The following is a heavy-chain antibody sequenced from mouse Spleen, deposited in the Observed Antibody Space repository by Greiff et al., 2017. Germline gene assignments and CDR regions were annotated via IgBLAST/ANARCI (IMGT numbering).Heavy chain of an antibody. Sequence: QVQLQQPGAELVKPGASVKLSCKASGYTFTSYWMQWVKQRPGQGLEWIGEIDPSDSYTNYNQKFKGKATLTVDTSSSTAYMQLSSLTSEDSAVYYCARKGAGIAYWGQGTLVTVSA. CDR2: IDPSDSYT. J-gene: IGHJ3*01. CDR1: GYTFTSYW. CDR3: ARKGAGIAY. V-gene: IGHV1-50*01.